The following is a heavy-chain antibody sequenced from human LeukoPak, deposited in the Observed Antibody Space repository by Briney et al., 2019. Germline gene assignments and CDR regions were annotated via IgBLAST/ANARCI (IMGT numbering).Heavy chain of an antibody. D-gene: IGHD2-15*01. CDR1: GGSISSSNW. V-gene: IGHV4-4*02. J-gene: IGHJ1*01. Sequence: SGTLSLTCAVSGGSISSSNWWSWVRQPPGKGLEWIGEIYHSGSTNYNPSLKSRVTISVDKSKNQFSLKLSSVTAADTAVYYCARHGSRYCSGGTCYSEYFQHWGQGTLVTVSS. CDR2: IYHSGST. CDR3: ARHGSRYCSGGTCYSEYFQH.